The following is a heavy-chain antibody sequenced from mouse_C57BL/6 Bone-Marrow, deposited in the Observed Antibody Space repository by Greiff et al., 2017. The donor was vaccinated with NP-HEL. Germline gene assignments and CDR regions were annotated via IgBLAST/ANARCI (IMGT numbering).Heavy chain of an antibody. Sequence: VQLQQSGAELVKPGASVKLSCKASGYTFTGYWIEWVKQRPGHGLEWIGEILPGSGSTNYNEKFKGKDTFTADTSSTTAYMQLSSLTTEDSAVSAVDSVINDGYPHYYAMDYWGQGTSVTVSS. V-gene: IGHV1-9*01. D-gene: IGHD2-3*01. CDR3: DSVINDGYPHYYAMDY. CDR2: ILPGSGST. CDR1: GYTFTGYW. J-gene: IGHJ4*01.